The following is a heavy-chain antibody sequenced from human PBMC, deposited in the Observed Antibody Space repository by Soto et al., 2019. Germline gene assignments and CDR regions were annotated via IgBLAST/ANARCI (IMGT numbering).Heavy chain of an antibody. CDR2: INHSGST. J-gene: IGHJ6*02. Sequence: SETLSLTCAVYGGSCSGYYWSWIRQPPGKGLEWIGEINHSGSTNYNPSLKSRVTISVDTSKNQFSLKLSSVTAADTAVYYCARERRDGVAATPYYYYGMEVWGQGTTVTVSS. V-gene: IGHV4-34*01. D-gene: IGHD2-15*01. CDR1: GGSCSGYY. CDR3: ARERRDGVAATPYYYYGMEV.